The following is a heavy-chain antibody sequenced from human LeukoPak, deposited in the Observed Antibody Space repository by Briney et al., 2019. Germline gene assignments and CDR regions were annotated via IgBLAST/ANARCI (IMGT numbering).Heavy chain of an antibody. CDR1: GYTFTGYY. V-gene: IGHV1-69*02. J-gene: IGHJ4*02. CDR3: ARTSYDFWSGYLGY. D-gene: IGHD3-3*01. Sequence: SVKVSCKASGYTFTGYYMHWVRQAPGQGLEWMGRIIPILGIANYAQKFQGRVTITADKSTSTAYMELSSLRSEDTAVYYCARTSYDFWSGYLGYWGQGTLVTVSS. CDR2: IIPILGIA.